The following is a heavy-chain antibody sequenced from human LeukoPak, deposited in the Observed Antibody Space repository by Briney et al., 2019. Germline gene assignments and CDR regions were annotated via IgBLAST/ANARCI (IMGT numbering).Heavy chain of an antibody. V-gene: IGHV3-30-3*01. CDR1: GFTFSSYA. Sequence: GGSLRLSCAASGFTFSSYAMHWVRQAPGKGLEWVAVISYDGSNKYYADSVKGRFTISRDNSKNTLYLQMNSLRAEDTAVYYCARALVYYDSSGSFDYWGQGTLVTVPS. CDR2: ISYDGSNK. D-gene: IGHD3-22*01. J-gene: IGHJ4*02. CDR3: ARALVYYDSSGSFDY.